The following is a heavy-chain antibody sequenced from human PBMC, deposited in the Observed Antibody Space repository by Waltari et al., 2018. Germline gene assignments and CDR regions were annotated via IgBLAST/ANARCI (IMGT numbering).Heavy chain of an antibody. D-gene: IGHD5-12*01. J-gene: IGHJ5*02. V-gene: IGHV1-69*01. Sequence: QVQLVESGGGVVQPGRSLRLSCAASGFTFSSYAISWVRQAPGQGLEWMGGIIPIFGTANYAQKFQGRVTITTDESTSTAYMELSSLRSEDTAVYYCAREVASGYENWFDPWGQGTLVTVSS. CDR3: AREVASGYENWFDP. CDR1: GFTFSSYA. CDR2: IIPIFGTA.